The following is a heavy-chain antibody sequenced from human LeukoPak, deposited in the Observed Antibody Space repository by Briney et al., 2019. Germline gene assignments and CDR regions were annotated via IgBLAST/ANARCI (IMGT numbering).Heavy chain of an antibody. CDR1: GGSVSSGSYY. V-gene: IGHV4-61*01. D-gene: IGHD4-17*01. J-gene: IGHJ4*02. Sequence: SETLSLTCTVSGGSVSSGSYYWSWIRQPPGKGLEWIGYIYYSGSTKYNPSLKSRVTISVDMSKNQFSLKLSSVTAADTAVYYCARGLYGHFYFDYWGQGTLVTVSS. CDR3: ARGLYGHFYFDY. CDR2: IYYSGST.